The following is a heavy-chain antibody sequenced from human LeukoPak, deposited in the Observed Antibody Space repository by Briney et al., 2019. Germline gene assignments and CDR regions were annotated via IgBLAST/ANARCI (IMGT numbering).Heavy chain of an antibody. CDR2: TYYRSKWYN. D-gene: IGHD7-27*01. CDR1: GDSVSSNAVG. CDR3: ARSQHWGYEY. V-gene: IGHV6-1*01. Sequence: SQTLSLTCAISGDSVSSNAVGWHWIRQSPSRGLEWLGRTYYRSKWYNDYAISLKSRITINSDTSKNQFSLQPNSVIPEDTAVYYCARSQHWGYEYWGQGSLVTVSS. J-gene: IGHJ4*02.